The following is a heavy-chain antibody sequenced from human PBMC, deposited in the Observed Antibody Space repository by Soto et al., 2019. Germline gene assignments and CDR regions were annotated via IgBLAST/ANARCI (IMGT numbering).Heavy chain of an antibody. CDR3: PGPHYDSNTFSSFFDY. J-gene: IGHJ4*02. CDR1: GGSFSGYY. D-gene: IGHD3-22*01. CDR2: IFHGGSS. Sequence: QVHLQQWGARPLKPSETLSLTCGVYGGSFSGYYWSWNRQPPGKGLEWVGEIFHGGSSIYSPSPKRPVTISVDTGKHLFSLELSSVTAADTAVYYCPGPHYDSNTFSSFFDYWGEGTLVTVSS. V-gene: IGHV4-34*12.